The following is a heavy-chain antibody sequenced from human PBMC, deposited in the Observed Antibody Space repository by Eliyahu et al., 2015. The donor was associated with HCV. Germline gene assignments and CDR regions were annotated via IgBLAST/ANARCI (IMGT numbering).Heavy chain of an antibody. V-gene: IGHV3-15*01. CDR2: IKSKTDGGTT. CDR1: GFXFXXXW. J-gene: IGHJ6*03. D-gene: IGHD3-10*01. Sequence: EVQLVESGGGLVKPGGSLXLSCAASGFXFXXXWMSWVPQGPGKGLEGIGRIKSKTDGGTTDYAAPVKGRVTISRDDSKSTLYLQMNSLKTEDTAVYYCTTGAPGGFDYYLDVWGQGTTVTVSS. CDR3: TTGAPGGFDYYLDV.